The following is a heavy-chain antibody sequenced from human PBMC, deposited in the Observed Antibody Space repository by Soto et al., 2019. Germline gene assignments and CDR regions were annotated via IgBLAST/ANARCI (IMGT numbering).Heavy chain of an antibody. CDR3: ARDVENYYDNSTTGQFDF. Sequence: VHLQESGPGLVKPSGTLSLTCAVSSVSISRGNWWTWVRQPPGKGLEWIGQIYHSGTTNYNPSLKSRVTISVDKSSNQFSLKLRSVTAADTAVYFCARDVENYYDNSTTGQFDFWGQGTLVTVSS. J-gene: IGHJ4*02. CDR2: IYHSGTT. V-gene: IGHV4-4*02. CDR1: SVSISRGNW. D-gene: IGHD3-22*01.